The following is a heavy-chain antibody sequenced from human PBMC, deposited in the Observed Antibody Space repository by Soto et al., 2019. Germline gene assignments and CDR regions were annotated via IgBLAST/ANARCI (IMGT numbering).Heavy chain of an antibody. Sequence: SETLSLTCAVSGGYFTSNNGWTWVRQPPGQGLEWIGEIYRTGSTNYNPSLKSRVTISLDKSENQFSLKVTSLTAADTAVYYCASRDPGTSVDYWGQGTLVTVS. CDR2: IYRTGST. J-gene: IGHJ4*02. CDR3: ASRDPGTSVDY. CDR1: GGYFTSNNG. V-gene: IGHV4-4*02. D-gene: IGHD1-7*01.